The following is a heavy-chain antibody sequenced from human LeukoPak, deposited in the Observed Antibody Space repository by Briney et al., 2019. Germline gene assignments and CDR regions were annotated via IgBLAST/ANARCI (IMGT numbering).Heavy chain of an antibody. J-gene: IGHJ4*02. Sequence: PGGSLRLSWAASGFTFSSYAMSWVRQAPGKGLEWVSAISGSGGSTYYADSVKGRFTISRDNSKNTLYLQMNSLRAEDTAVYYCAKADVSHYCGGDCYSDYWGQGTLVTVSS. CDR2: ISGSGGST. D-gene: IGHD2-21*02. V-gene: IGHV3-23*01. CDR3: AKADVSHYCGGDCYSDY. CDR1: GFTFSSYA.